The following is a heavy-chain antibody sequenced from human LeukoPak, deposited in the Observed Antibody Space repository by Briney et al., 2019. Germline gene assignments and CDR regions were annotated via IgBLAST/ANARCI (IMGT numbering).Heavy chain of an antibody. J-gene: IGHJ3*02. CDR2: IFYSRVT. CDR1: GASIRGYY. Sequence: SETLSLTCTVSGASIRGYYWGWIRQPPGKGLECIGHIFYSRVTNYNSSLKSRVTISLDTSKNQVSLKLSSLTAADTALYYCARRQQLADGGQAFDIWGQGTMVTVSS. D-gene: IGHD6-13*01. CDR3: ARRQQLADGGQAFDI. V-gene: IGHV4-59*01.